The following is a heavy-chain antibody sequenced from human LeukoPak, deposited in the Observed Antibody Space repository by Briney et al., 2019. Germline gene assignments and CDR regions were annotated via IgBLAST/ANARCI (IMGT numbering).Heavy chain of an antibody. D-gene: IGHD4/OR15-4a*01. CDR3: ARSTRVPDWFDP. CDR1: GGSISSSSYY. CDR2: IYYRGST. J-gene: IGHJ5*02. Sequence: ASETLSLTCTVSGGSISSSSYYWGWIRQPPGKGLEWIGSIYYRGSTYYNPSLKSRVTTSVDTSKNQFSLKLSSVTAADTAVYYCARSTRVPDWFDPWGQGTLVTVSS. V-gene: IGHV4-39*01.